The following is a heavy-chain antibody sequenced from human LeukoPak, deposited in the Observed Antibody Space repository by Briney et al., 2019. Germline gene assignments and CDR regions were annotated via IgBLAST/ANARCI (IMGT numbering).Heavy chain of an antibody. V-gene: IGHV3-11*01. CDR3: ARDCSSTSCYITFDP. Sequence: GGSLRLSCAASGFTFSDYYMTWIRQAPGKGLEWVSYITSSGSSIYYADSVKGRFTISRDNAKNSLYLQMNSLRAEDTAVYYCARDCSSTSCYITFDPWGQGTLVTDSS. D-gene: IGHD2-2*02. CDR2: ITSSGSSI. CDR1: GFTFSDYY. J-gene: IGHJ5*02.